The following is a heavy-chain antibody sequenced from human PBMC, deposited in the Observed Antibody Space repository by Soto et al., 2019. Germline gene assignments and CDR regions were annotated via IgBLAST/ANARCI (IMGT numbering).Heavy chain of an antibody. CDR3: ARHLDDSSGYSPGY. J-gene: IGHJ4*02. Sequence: EVQLVESGGGLVQPGGSLRLSCAASGFTFSRYAMHWVRQAPGKGLEYVSGINSNGGSTHYANSVKGRFIISRDNSKNTLYLQMGSLRAEDMAVYYCARHLDDSSGYSPGYWGQETLVTVSS. D-gene: IGHD3-22*01. V-gene: IGHV3-64*01. CDR2: INSNGGST. CDR1: GFTFSRYA.